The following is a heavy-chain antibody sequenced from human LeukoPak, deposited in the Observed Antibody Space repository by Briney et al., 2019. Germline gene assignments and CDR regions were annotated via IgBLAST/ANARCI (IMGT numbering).Heavy chain of an antibody. CDR3: TRTFGGSDPYGLDV. V-gene: IGHV3-7*01. CDR2: IKKDGSEK. Sequence: PGGSLRLSCVVSGFLSSNYWMSWVRQAPGNGLEWVANIKKDGSEKNYVHSVRGRFTISRDNAKSAVYLEMNSLRAEDTAIYYCTRTFGGSDPYGLDVWGQGTTVIVSS. D-gene: IGHD3-10*01. J-gene: IGHJ6*02. CDR1: GFLSSNYW.